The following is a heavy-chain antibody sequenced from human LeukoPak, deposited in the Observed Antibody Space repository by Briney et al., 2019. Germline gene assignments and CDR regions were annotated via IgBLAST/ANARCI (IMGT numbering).Heavy chain of an antibody. J-gene: IGHJ1*01. D-gene: IGHD6-13*01. CDR2: IIPSDGFT. CDR3: ARGCGIAAAEGCFQH. V-gene: IGHV1-46*01. Sequence: RRASVTVSCKASGYTFSSYYVHWVRQAPGQGLEWVGMIIPSDGFTSYAQKFQGRVTMTRDMSTSTVYMELSSLRSEDTAVYYCARGCGIAAAEGCFQHWGQGTLVTVSS. CDR1: GYTFSSYY.